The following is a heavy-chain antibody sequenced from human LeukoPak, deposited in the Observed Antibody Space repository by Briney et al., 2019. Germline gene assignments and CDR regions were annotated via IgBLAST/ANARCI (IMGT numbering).Heavy chain of an antibody. J-gene: IGHJ4*02. CDR3: ARDSLATTGFDY. D-gene: IGHD5-24*01. V-gene: IGHV3-33*01. CDR2: IWYDGSNK. Sequence: GGSLRLSCAASGFTFSSYGMHWVRQAPGKGLEWVAVIWYDGSNKYYADSVKGRFTISRDNSKNTLYMQMNSLRAEDTAVYYCARDSLATTGFDYWGKGTLVTVSS. CDR1: GFTFSSYG.